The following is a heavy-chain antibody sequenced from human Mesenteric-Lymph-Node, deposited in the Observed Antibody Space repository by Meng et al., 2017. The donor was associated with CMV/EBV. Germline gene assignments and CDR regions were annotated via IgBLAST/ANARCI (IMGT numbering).Heavy chain of an antibody. CDR2: ISWSSGSI. CDR1: GFMFDDYA. J-gene: IGHJ6*02. CDR3: AKSRGSVVVNYAMDV. D-gene: IGHD2-2*01. Sequence: SLKISCIASGFMFDDYAMHWVRQAPGKGLEWVSSISWSSGSIVYADSVKGRFTISRDSAKNSLYLQMLSLRPEDTALYYCAKSRGSVVVNYAMDVWGQGTTVTVSS. V-gene: IGHV3-9*01.